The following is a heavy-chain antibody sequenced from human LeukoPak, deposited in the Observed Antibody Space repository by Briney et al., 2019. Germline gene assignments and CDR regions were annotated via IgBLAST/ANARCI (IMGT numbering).Heavy chain of an antibody. V-gene: IGHV4-30-4*01. Sequence: SETLSLTCTVSGGSISSGDYYWSWIRQPPGKGLEWIGYIYYSGSTYYNPSLKSRVTISVDTSKNQFSLKLSSVTAADTAVYYCARDYYGSGSYPADYWGQGTLVTVSS. CDR2: IYYSGST. J-gene: IGHJ4*02. D-gene: IGHD3-10*01. CDR3: ARDYYGSGSYPADY. CDR1: GGSISSGDYY.